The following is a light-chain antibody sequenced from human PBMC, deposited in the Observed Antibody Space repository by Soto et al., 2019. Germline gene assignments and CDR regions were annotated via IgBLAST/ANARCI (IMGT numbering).Light chain of an antibody. V-gene: IGLV1-44*01. CDR1: SSNIGSNT. CDR2: SND. CDR3: AVWDGSLHVI. Sequence: QSVLTQPPSASGTPGQRVTISCSGGSSNIGSNTVNWYQQLPGTAPKLLIYSNDQRPSGVPDRFSGSKSGTSASLAISGLQSEDEADYYCAVWDGSLHVIFGGGTKLTVL. J-gene: IGLJ2*01.